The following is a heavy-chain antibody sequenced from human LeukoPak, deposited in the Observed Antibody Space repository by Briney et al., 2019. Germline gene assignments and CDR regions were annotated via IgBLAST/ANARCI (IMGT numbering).Heavy chain of an antibody. CDR2: IIPILGLA. Sequence: ASVKVSCKASGGTFSSYAISWVRQAPGQGLEWMGRIIPILGLANYAQKFQGRVTMTTDTSTSTAYMELRSLRSDDTAVYYCARTSHESVLYWSDPWGQGTLVNVSS. CDR3: ARTSHESVLYWSDP. J-gene: IGHJ5*02. V-gene: IGHV1-69*04. CDR1: GGTFSSYA. D-gene: IGHD3-16*01.